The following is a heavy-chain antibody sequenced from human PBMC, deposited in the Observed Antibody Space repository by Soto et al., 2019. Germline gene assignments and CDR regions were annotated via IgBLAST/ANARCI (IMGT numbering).Heavy chain of an antibody. CDR3: AKNWNSGYYYYYGMDV. V-gene: IGHV3-30*18. CDR2: ISYDGSNK. J-gene: IGHJ6*02. D-gene: IGHD1-7*01. CDR1: GFTFSSYG. Sequence: LRLSCAASGFTFSSYGMHWVRQAPGKGLEWVAVISYDGSNKYYADSVKGRFTISRDNSKNTLYLQMNSLRAEDTAVYYCAKNWNSGYYYYYGMDVWGQGTTVTVSS.